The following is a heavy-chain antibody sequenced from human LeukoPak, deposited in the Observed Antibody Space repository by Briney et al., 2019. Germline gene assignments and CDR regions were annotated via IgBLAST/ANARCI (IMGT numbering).Heavy chain of an antibody. V-gene: IGHV3-64D*09. CDR2: ISSNGGST. CDR3: VKFGGSYTFDY. Sequence: GGSLRLSCSASGFTFSSYAMHWVRQAPGKGLEYVSAISSNGGSTYYADSVKGRFTISRDNSKNTLYLRMSSLRAEDTAVYYCVKFGGSYTFDYWGQGTLVTVSS. J-gene: IGHJ4*02. CDR1: GFTFSSYA. D-gene: IGHD1-26*01.